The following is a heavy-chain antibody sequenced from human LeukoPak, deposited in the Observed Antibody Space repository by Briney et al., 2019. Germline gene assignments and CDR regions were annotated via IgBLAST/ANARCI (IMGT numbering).Heavy chain of an antibody. CDR2: IWYDGSNK. Sequence: PGGSLRLSCAASGFTFSSYGMHWVRQAPGKGLQWLAVIWYDGSNKYYADSVKGRFTISRDNSKNTLYLQMNSLRAEDTAVYYCAKDPDYSNYGWFDPWGQGTLVTVSS. CDR1: GFTFSSYG. J-gene: IGHJ5*02. D-gene: IGHD4-11*01. CDR3: AKDPDYSNYGWFDP. V-gene: IGHV3-33*06.